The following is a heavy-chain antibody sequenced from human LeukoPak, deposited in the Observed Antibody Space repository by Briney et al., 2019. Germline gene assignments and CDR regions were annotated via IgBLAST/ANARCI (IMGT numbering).Heavy chain of an antibody. CDR2: ISYDGSNK. J-gene: IGHJ6*03. V-gene: IGHV3-30*18. CDR3: AKVGFLYDFMGMDV. CDR1: GFTFSSYG. Sequence: QPGGSLRLSCAASGFTFSSYGMHWVRQAPGKGLEWVAVISYDGSNKYYADSVKGRFTISRDNSKNTLYLQMNSLRAEDTAVYYCAKVGFLYDFMGMDVWGKGTTVTVSS. D-gene: IGHD3-3*01.